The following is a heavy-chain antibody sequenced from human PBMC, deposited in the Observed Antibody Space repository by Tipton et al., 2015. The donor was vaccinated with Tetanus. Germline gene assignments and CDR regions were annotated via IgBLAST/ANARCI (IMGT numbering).Heavy chain of an antibody. CDR1: GYEFISYW. V-gene: IGHV5-51*01. D-gene: IGHD3-10*01. CDR2: IYPADSDI. J-gene: IGHJ6*02. Sequence: VQLVQSGAEVKKPGESLRISCKASGYEFISYWIAWVRQMPGKGLEWMGVIYPADSDIGNSPSFQGQVTMSVDKSTSTAYLQWRSLKASDSAMYYCARHSGGSEIGYYDDMDVWGQGTTVTVSS. CDR3: ARHSGGSEIGYYDDMDV.